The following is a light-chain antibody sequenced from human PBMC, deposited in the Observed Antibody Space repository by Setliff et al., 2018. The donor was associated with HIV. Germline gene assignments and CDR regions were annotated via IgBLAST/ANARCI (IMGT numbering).Light chain of an antibody. CDR1: RSNIGSNT. J-gene: IGLJ2*01. Sequence: QSVLTQPPSASGTPGQRVTISCSGSRSNIGSNTVNWYQQLPGTAPTLLIYNNNQRPSGVPDRFSGSKSGTSASLAISGLQSEDEADYYCAAWDDSLNGVVFGGGTK. CDR2: NNN. V-gene: IGLV1-44*01. CDR3: AAWDDSLNGVV.